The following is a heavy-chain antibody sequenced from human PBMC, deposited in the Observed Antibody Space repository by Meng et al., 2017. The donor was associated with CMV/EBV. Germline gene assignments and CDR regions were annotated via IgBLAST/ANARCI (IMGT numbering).Heavy chain of an antibody. CDR1: GFTFSSYW. D-gene: IGHD3-3*01. Sequence: GGPLRLSCAASGFTFSSYWMSWVRQAPGKGLEWVANIKQDGSEKYYVDSVKGRFTISRDNAKNSLYLQMNSLRAEDTAVYYCARDSRDYDFWSGRRRYYYYGMDVWGQGTTVTVSS. CDR3: ARDSRDYDFWSGRRRYYYYGMDV. CDR2: IKQDGSEK. J-gene: IGHJ6*02. V-gene: IGHV3-7*01.